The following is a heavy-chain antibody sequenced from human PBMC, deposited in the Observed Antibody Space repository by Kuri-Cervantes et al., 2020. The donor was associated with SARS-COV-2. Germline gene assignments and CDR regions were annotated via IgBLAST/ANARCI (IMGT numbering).Heavy chain of an antibody. Sequence: ASVKVSCKASGYTFTSYGISWVRQAPGQGLEWMGWISAYNGNTNYAQKLQGRVTMTTDTSTSTAYMELRSLRSDDTAVYYCARGLGFVRYYYDSSGYYSRAAVDAFDIWGQGTMVTVSS. J-gene: IGHJ3*02. V-gene: IGHV1-18*01. D-gene: IGHD3-22*01. CDR3: ARGLGFVRYYYDSSGYYSRAAVDAFDI. CDR1: GYTFTSYG. CDR2: ISAYNGNT.